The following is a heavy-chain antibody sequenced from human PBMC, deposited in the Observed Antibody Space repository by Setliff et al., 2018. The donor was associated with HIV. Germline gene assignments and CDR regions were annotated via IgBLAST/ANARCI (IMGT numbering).Heavy chain of an antibody. CDR1: GFTFSSFG. D-gene: IGHD4-17*01. CDR2: ISGGGGST. Sequence: GSLRLSCAASGFTFSSFGMHWVRQAPGKGLERVSGISGGGGSTNYADSVNGRFTISRDNAKNTLYLQMNSLRTEDTAVYHCVRVCLRCKDLIYSYMDVWGKGTTVTVSS. CDR3: VRVCLRCKDLIYSYMDV. J-gene: IGHJ6*03. V-gene: IGHV3-NL1*01.